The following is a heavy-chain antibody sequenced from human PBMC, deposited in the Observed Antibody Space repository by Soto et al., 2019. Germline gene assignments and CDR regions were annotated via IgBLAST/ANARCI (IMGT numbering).Heavy chain of an antibody. CDR3: SRGDRDDSVGY. CDR2: ISSSGST. D-gene: IGHD3-16*01. CDR1: GGSLSSHC. V-gene: IGHV4-59*11. J-gene: IGHJ4*02. Sequence: SQTLSLPCSLSGGSLSSHCWSWLRQPPGQGLEWIGYISSSGSTYYNPSLKSRVTISADTSRNQFSLKLSSLISADTALLSCSRGDRDDSVGYWGQGTRGTVCS.